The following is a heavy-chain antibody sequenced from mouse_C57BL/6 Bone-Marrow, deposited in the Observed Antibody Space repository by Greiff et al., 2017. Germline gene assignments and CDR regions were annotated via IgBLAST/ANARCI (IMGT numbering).Heavy chain of an antibody. CDR1: GYAFSSSW. J-gene: IGHJ2*01. CDR2: LYPGDGDL. V-gene: IGHV1-80*01. Sequence: VKLVESGAELVKPGASVKISCKASGYAFSSSWMNWVKQRPGKGLEWIGQLYPGDGDLNYNGKFKGKATLTADKSSSTAYMQLSSLTSEDSAVYFCSREGTGTLDYWGQGTTLTVSS. D-gene: IGHD4-1*01. CDR3: SREGTGTLDY.